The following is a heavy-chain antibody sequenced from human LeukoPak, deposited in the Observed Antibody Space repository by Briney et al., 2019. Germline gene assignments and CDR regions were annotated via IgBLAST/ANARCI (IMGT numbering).Heavy chain of an antibody. J-gene: IGHJ3*02. V-gene: IGHV5-51*01. CDR3: ARSRITMVRGVYDAFDI. CDR1: GYSFTSYW. Sequence: GESLKISCKDSGYSFTSYWIGWVRQMPGKGLEWMGIIYPGDSDTRYSPSFQGQVTISADKSISTAYLQWSSLKASDTAMYYCARSRITMVRGVYDAFDIWGQGTMVTVSS. CDR2: IYPGDSDT. D-gene: IGHD3-10*01.